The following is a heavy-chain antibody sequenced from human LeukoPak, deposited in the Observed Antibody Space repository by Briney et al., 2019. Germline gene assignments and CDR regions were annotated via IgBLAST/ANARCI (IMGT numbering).Heavy chain of an antibody. CDR1: GYTFTGYY. V-gene: IGHV1-2*06. Sequence: ASVKVSCKASGYTFTGYYMHWVRQAPGQGLEWMGRINPNSGGTNYAQKFQGRVTMTRDTSISTAYMELSRLRSDDTAVYYRARGFRRTNCSSTSCYVRYNWFDPWGQGTLVTVSS. CDR2: INPNSGGT. J-gene: IGHJ5*02. CDR3: ARGFRRTNCSSTSCYVRYNWFDP. D-gene: IGHD2-2*01.